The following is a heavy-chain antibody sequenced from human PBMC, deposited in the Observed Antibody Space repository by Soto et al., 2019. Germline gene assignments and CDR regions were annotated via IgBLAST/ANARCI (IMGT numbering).Heavy chain of an antibody. D-gene: IGHD1-26*01. CDR1: GGTFSSYA. Sequence: QVQLVQSGAEVKKPGSSVKVSCKASGGTFSSYAISWVRQAPGQGLAWMGGIIPIFGTANYAQKFQGRVTITADESTSTAYMELSSLRSDDTAVYYCARHPVSGSYAYYYGMDVWGQGTTVTVSS. CDR2: IIPIFGTA. V-gene: IGHV1-69*12. CDR3: ARHPVSGSYAYYYGMDV. J-gene: IGHJ6*02.